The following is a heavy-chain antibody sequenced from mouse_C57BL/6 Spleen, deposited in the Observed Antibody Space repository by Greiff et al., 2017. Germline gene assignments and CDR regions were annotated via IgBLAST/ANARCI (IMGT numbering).Heavy chain of an antibody. V-gene: IGHV5-6*02. J-gene: IGHJ1*03. CDR1: GFTFSSYG. CDR3: ARHGGYRYFDV. Sequence: DVMLVESGGDLVKPGGSLKLSCAASGFTFSSYGMSWVRQTPDKRLEWVATISSGGSYTYYPDSVKGRFTISRDNAKNTLYLQMSSLKSEDTAMYYCARHGGYRYFDVWGTGTTVTVSS. CDR2: ISSGGSYT.